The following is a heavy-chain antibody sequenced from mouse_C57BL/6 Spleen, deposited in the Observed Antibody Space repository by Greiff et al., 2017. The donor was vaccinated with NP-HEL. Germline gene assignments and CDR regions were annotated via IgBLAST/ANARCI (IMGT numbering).Heavy chain of an antibody. CDR1: GFNIKNTY. CDR3: AGTTVVKGNYAMDY. J-gene: IGHJ4*01. Sequence: VHVKQSVAELVRPGASVKLSCTASGFNIKNTYMHWVKQRPEQGLEWIGRIDPANGSTKYAPKFQGKATITADTSSNTAYLQLSSLTSEDTAIYYCAGTTVVKGNYAMDYWGQGTSVTVSS. D-gene: IGHD1-1*01. CDR2: IDPANGST. V-gene: IGHV14-3*01.